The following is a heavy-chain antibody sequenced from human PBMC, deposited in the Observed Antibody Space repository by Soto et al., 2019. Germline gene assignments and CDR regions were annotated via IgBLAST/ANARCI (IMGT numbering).Heavy chain of an antibody. CDR2: VSHDGTLY. CDR3: VKDRSDTWSFDN. D-gene: IGHD2-8*02. Sequence: QVQLVESGGGVVQPGRSLRLSCSASGFIYSSCATHWVRQVPGKGLEWLAVVSHDGTLYPYADSVRGRFTISRDNSRKMLYLQMNSLRPDDTAVYYCVKDRSDTWSFDNWGQGTLVTVSS. J-gene: IGHJ4*02. V-gene: IGHV3-30*18. CDR1: GFIYSSCA.